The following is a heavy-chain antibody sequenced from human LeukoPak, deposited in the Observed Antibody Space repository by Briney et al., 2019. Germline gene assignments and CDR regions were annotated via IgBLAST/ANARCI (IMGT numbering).Heavy chain of an antibody. Sequence: PSETLSLTCTVSGYSISSGYYWGWIRQPPGKGLEWIGSIYYSGSTYYNPSLKSRVTISVDTSKNQFSLKLSSVTAADTAVYYCARSYYYGSGSYPFDYWGQGTLVTVSS. V-gene: IGHV4-38-2*02. D-gene: IGHD3-10*01. CDR1: GYSISSGYY. J-gene: IGHJ4*02. CDR2: IYYSGST. CDR3: ARSYYYGSGSYPFDY.